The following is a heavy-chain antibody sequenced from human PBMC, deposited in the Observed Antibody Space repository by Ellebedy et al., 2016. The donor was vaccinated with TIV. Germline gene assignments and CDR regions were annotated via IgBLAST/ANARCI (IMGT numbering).Heavy chain of an antibody. CDR2: IYSGGET. Sequence: GESLKISCAASGFSVRSAYVTWVRQAPGKGLDWVSIIYSGGETFYADSVKGRLTISRDNSKNTLYLQMNNLRAEDTAVYYCARRIAVAGFDPWGQGTLVTVSS. V-gene: IGHV3-53*01. CDR3: ARRIAVAGFDP. D-gene: IGHD6-19*01. CDR1: GFSVRSAY. J-gene: IGHJ5*02.